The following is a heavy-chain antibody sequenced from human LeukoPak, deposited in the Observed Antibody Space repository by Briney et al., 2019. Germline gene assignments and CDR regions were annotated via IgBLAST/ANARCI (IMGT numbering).Heavy chain of an antibody. Sequence: SETLSLTCTVSGGSISSYYWSWIRQPPGKGLEWIGYIYYSGSTNYNPSLKSRVTISVDTSKNQFSLKLSSVTAADTAVYYCARHQYSGSYCIPRSHPGWFDPWGQGTLVTVSS. CDR2: IYYSGST. D-gene: IGHD3-10*01. V-gene: IGHV4-59*08. CDR1: GGSISSYY. J-gene: IGHJ5*02. CDR3: ARHQYSGSYCIPRSHPGWFDP.